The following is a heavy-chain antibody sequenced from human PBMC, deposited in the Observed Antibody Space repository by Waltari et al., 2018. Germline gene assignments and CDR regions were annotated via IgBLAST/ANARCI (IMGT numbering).Heavy chain of an antibody. CDR1: GYSISSGYY. Sequence: QVQLQESGPGLVKPSETLSLTCAVSGYSISSGYYWGWIRQPPGKGLEWIGSIYHSGRTYYNPSLRRRVTISVDTSKNQFSLKLSSVTAADTAVYYCARSRDGYNFDYWGQGTLVTVSS. D-gene: IGHD5-12*01. V-gene: IGHV4-38-2*01. J-gene: IGHJ4*02. CDR2: IYHSGRT. CDR3: ARSRDGYNFDY.